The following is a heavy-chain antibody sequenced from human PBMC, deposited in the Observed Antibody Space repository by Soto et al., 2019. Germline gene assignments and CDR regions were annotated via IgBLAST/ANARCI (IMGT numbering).Heavy chain of an antibody. V-gene: IGHV1-18*01. J-gene: IGHJ6*02. CDR1: GYTFTSYG. D-gene: IGHD2-15*01. CDR3: ARDIVEEPPTNYYYGMDV. Sequence: ASVKVSCKASGYTFTSYGISWVRQAPGQGLEWMGWISAYNGNTNYAQKLQGRVTMTTDTSTSTAYMELRSLRSDDTAVYYCARDIVEEPPTNYYYGMDVWGQGTTVTVSS. CDR2: ISAYNGNT.